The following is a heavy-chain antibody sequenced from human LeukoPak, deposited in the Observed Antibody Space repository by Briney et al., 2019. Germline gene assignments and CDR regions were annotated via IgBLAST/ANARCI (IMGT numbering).Heavy chain of an antibody. J-gene: IGHJ4*02. Sequence: GGSLRLSCAASGFTFSSYDMHWVRQAPGKGLEWVAITSHDGGNQYYADSVKGRFTISRDNSKNTLYLQMNSLSAEDTAVYYCTKAGSSWYAVGYWGQGALVTVSS. CDR3: TKAGSSWYAVGY. V-gene: IGHV3-30*18. D-gene: IGHD6-13*01. CDR2: TSHDGGNQ. CDR1: GFTFSSYD.